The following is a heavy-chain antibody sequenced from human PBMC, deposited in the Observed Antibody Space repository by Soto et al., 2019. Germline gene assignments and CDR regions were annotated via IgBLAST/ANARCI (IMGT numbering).Heavy chain of an antibody. J-gene: IGHJ4*02. V-gene: IGHV1-2*04. Sequence: ASVKVSCKASGYTFTGYYMHWVRQAPGQGLEWMGWINPNSGGTNYAQKFQGWVTMTRDTSISTAYMELSRLRSDDTAVYYCARGHFIVAAGHFDYWGKGTLVTVSS. CDR2: INPNSGGT. CDR3: ARGHFIVAAGHFDY. D-gene: IGHD6-13*01. CDR1: GYTFTGYY.